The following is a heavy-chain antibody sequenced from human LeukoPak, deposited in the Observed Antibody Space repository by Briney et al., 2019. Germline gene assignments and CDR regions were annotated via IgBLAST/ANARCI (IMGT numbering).Heavy chain of an antibody. J-gene: IGHJ4*02. CDR1: GFTFSSYA. CDR3: ARGGLASSGSLDY. D-gene: IGHD3-22*01. CDR2: ISGSGGST. Sequence: GGSLRLSCAASGFTFSSYAMSWVRQAPGKGLEWVSAISGSGGSTYYADSVKGRFTISRDNSKNTLYLQMNSLRAEDTAVYYCARGGLASSGSLDYWGQGTLVTVSS. V-gene: IGHV3-23*01.